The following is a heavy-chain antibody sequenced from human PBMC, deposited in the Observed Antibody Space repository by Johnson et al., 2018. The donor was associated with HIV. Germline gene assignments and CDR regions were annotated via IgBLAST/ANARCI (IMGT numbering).Heavy chain of an antibody. J-gene: IGHJ3*02. Sequence: QVQLVESGGGLVQPGGSLRLSCAASGFTFSSYAMHWVRQAPGKGLEWVALISYDGTNKYYADSVKGRFTISRDNAKNSLYLQMNSLRAGDTAVYYCARGSSYYYDSSGYAFDIWGQGTMVTVSS. CDR1: GFTFSSYA. CDR2: ISYDGTNK. CDR3: ARGSSYYYDSSGYAFDI. V-gene: IGHV3-30*14. D-gene: IGHD3-22*01.